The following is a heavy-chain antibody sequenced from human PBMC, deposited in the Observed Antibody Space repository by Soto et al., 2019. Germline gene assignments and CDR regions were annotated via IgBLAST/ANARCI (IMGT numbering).Heavy chain of an antibody. CDR1: GYTFTSYG. Sequence: ASVKVSCKASGYTFTSYGISWLRQAPGQGLEWMGWISAYNGNTNYAQKLQGRVTMTTDTSTSTAYMELRSLRSDDTAVYYCARGGVVATEGTPVDPWGQGTLVTVSS. D-gene: IGHD2-21*01. CDR2: ISAYNGNT. J-gene: IGHJ5*02. V-gene: IGHV1-18*01. CDR3: ARGGVVATEGTPVDP.